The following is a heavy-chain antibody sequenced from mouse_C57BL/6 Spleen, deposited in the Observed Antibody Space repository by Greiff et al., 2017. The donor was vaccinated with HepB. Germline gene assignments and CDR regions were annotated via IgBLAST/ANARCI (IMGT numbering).Heavy chain of an antibody. CDR2: IHPNSGST. CDR3: ARSQLPYWYFDV. Sequence: QVQLQQPGAELVKPGASVKLSCKASGYTFTSYWMHWVKQRPGQGLEWIGMIHPNSGSTNYNEKFKSKATLTVDKSSSTAYMQLSSLTSEDSAVYYCARSQLPYWYFDVWGTGTTVTVSS. D-gene: IGHD2-1*01. V-gene: IGHV1-64*01. J-gene: IGHJ1*03. CDR1: GYTFTSYW.